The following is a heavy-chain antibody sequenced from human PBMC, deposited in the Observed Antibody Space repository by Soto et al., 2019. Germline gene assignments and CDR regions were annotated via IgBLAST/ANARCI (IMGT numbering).Heavy chain of an antibody. V-gene: IGHV3-9*02. D-gene: IGHD2-2*03. CDR2: ISWNSGDI. CDR1: GFSSDDYG. CDR3: AKDNDLDRDGPFDY. Sequence: EVQLVESGGGSVQPGRCLRLSCAASGFSSDDYGMHWVRQGPGKGLEWVSGISWNSGDIYYADSVKGRFTISRDNAKRSLYLQMNSLRTEDPALYYCAKDNDLDRDGPFDYWGQGILVTVSS. J-gene: IGHJ4*02.